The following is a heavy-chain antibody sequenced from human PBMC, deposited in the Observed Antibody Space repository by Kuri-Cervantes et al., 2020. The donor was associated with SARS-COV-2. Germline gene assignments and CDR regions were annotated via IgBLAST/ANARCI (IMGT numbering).Heavy chain of an antibody. CDR2: IHPGDSDS. Sequence: GESLKISCKGSRYNFTSYWIGWVRQMPGKGLEWMGIIHPGDSDSRYRPSLQGQVTISVDKSINTAYLQWSSLKASDTAMYYCARQFSVTIFGVVSGAFDIWGQGTMVTVSS. J-gene: IGHJ3*02. CDR3: ARQFSVTIFGVVSGAFDI. D-gene: IGHD3-3*01. V-gene: IGHV5-51*01. CDR1: RYNFTSYW.